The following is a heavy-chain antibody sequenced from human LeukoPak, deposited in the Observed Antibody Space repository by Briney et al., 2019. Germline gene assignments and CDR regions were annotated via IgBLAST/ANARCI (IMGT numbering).Heavy chain of an antibody. CDR2: IYSGGST. V-gene: IGHV3-53*01. Sequence: GGSLRLSCAASGFTFSSYSMNWVRQAPGKGLEWVSVIYSGGSTYYADSVKGRFTISRDNSKNTLYLQMNSLRAEDTAVYYCARDLVGITCRWGQGTLVTVSS. CDR1: GFTFSSYS. J-gene: IGHJ4*02. CDR3: ARDLVGITCR. D-gene: IGHD6-6*01.